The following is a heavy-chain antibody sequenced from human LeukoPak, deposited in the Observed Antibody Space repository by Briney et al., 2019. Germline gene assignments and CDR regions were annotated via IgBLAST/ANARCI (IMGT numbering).Heavy chain of an antibody. J-gene: IGHJ6*03. CDR2: INHSGST. Sequence: PSETLSLTCAVYGGSFSGYYWSWICQPPGKGLEWIEEINHSGSTNYNPSLKSRVTISVDTSKNQFSLKLSSVTAADTAVYYCARGLGPIYYYYYYMDVWGKGTTVTVSS. CDR3: ARGLGPIYYYYYYMDV. CDR1: GGSFSGYY. V-gene: IGHV4-34*01.